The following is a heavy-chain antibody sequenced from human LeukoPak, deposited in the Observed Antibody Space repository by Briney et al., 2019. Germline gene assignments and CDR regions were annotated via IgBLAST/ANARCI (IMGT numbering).Heavy chain of an antibody. J-gene: IGHJ4*02. CDR3: AREGGYDLGDY. V-gene: IGHV1-18*01. Sequence: ASVKVSCKASGYTFTSYGISRVRQAPGQGLEWMGWISAYNGNTNYAQKLQGRVTMTTDTSTSTADMELRSLISDDTAVYYCAREGGYDLGDYWGQGTLVTVSS. CDR2: ISAYNGNT. D-gene: IGHD5-12*01. CDR1: GYTFTSYG.